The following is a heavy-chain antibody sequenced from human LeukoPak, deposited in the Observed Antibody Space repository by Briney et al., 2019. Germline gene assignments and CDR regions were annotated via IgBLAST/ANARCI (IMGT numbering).Heavy chain of an antibody. CDR2: ISYDGSNK. CDR3: AKRPYFDY. CDR1: GFTFSSYG. V-gene: IGHV3-30*18. J-gene: IGHJ4*02. Sequence: GGSLRLSCAASGFTFSSYGMHWVRQAPGKGLEWVATISYDGSNKYYADSVKGRFTISRDNSKNTLYLQMNSLRAEDTAVYYCAKRPYFDYWGQGTLVTVSS.